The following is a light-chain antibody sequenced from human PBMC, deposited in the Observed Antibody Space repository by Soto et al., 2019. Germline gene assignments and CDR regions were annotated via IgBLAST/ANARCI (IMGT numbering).Light chain of an antibody. CDR3: QQYNNRPPLT. Sequence: EIVLTQSPGILSLSPGESATLSCRASQSVSSAYLAWYQQKPGQAPRPXXYDVSSRATGIPDRFSGSGSGTELTLTISSLQSEDFAVYYCQQYNNRPPLTFGGGTKVDIK. CDR1: QSVSSAY. J-gene: IGKJ4*01. CDR2: DVS. V-gene: IGKV3D-15*01.